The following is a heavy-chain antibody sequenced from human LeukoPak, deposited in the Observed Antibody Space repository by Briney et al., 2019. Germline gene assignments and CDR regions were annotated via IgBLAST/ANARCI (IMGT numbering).Heavy chain of an antibody. CDR3: AREGYSVGYYMDV. Sequence: SETLPLTCTVSGGSISSYYWSWIRQPPGKGLEWIGYIYYSGSTNYNPSLKSRVTISVDTSKNQFSLKLSSVTAADTAVYFCAREGYSVGYYMDVWGKGTTVTVSS. CDR2: IYYSGST. CDR1: GGSISSYY. J-gene: IGHJ6*03. V-gene: IGHV4-59*01. D-gene: IGHD4-11*01.